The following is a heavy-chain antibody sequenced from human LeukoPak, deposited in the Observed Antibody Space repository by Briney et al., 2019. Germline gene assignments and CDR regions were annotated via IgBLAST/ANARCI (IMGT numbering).Heavy chain of an antibody. CDR2: IRSKAYGGTT. V-gene: IGHV3-49*04. CDR3: TRDPLEAYGMDV. J-gene: IGHJ6*02. CDR1: GFTFNGYW. Sequence: GGSLRLSCAASGFTFNGYWMSWVRQAPGKGLEWVGFIRSKAYGGTTEYAASVKGRFTISRDDSKSIAYLQMNSLKTEDTAVYYCTRDPLEAYGMDVWGQGTTVTVSS.